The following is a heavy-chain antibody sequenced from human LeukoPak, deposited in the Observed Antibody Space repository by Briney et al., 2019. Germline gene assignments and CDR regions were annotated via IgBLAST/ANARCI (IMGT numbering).Heavy chain of an antibody. D-gene: IGHD7-27*01. V-gene: IGHV3-23*01. CDR2: ITTSDGNT. Sequence: GGSLRLSCAASGFTFSSYTMSWVRQAPGKGLVWVSTITTSDGNTYYADSVKGRSTVSRDNSKNTLFLQMNSLRAEDTAVYYCAKDGGLWVSAHWGDSWGRGTLVTVSS. J-gene: IGHJ4*02. CDR3: AKDGGLWVSAHWGDS. CDR1: GFTFSSYT.